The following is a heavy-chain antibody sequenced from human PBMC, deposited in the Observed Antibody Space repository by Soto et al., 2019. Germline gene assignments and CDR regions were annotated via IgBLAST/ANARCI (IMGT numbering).Heavy chain of an antibody. CDR2: ISAADGNT. CDR1: GGSFSSYA. Sequence: ASVKVSCKASGGSFSSYAISWVRQAPGQRLEWMGWISAADGNTRYAQKLQGRVTMTTDTSTSTAYMELRSLRFDDTAVYYCARVPTSSFVPYYYYYYMDVWGKGTTVTVSS. D-gene: IGHD1-26*01. V-gene: IGHV1-18*01. CDR3: ARVPTSSFVPYYYYYYMDV. J-gene: IGHJ6*03.